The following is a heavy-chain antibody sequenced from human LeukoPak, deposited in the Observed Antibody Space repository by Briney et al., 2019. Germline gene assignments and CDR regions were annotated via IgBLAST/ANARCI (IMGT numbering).Heavy chain of an antibody. V-gene: IGHV4-30-2*01. D-gene: IGHD6-19*01. CDR3: ARHVSGRSGWSIDY. CDR1: GDSISSGAYS. CDR2: IFHTGST. Sequence: SQTLSLTCVVSGDSISSGAYSWSWIRQPPGKGLEWIGYIFHTGSTFYNPSLKSRLTISVDNSKNQFSLKLSSVTAADTAVYYCARHVSGRSGWSIDYWGQGTLVTVSS. J-gene: IGHJ4*02.